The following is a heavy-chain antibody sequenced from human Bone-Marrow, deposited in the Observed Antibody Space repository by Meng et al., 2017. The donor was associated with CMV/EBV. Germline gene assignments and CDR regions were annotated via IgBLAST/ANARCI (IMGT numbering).Heavy chain of an antibody. J-gene: IGHJ4*02. D-gene: IGHD3-9*01. CDR3: ARGDWYYFDY. V-gene: IGHV4-39*07. CDR2: IYYSGST. CDR1: GGSISSSSYY. Sequence: SETLSLSCTVSGGSISSSSYYWGWIRQPPGKGLEWIGSIYYSGSTYYNPSLKGRVTISVDTSNNQFSLKLSSVTAADTAVYYCARGDWYYFDYWGQGPRVTGSS.